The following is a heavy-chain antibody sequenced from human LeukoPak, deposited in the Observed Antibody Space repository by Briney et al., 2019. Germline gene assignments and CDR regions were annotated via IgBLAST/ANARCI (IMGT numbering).Heavy chain of an antibody. CDR3: ARARLGYCSSTSCYGELGY. J-gene: IGHJ4*02. Sequence: GRSLRLSCAASGFTFSSYGMHWVRQAPGKGLEWVSSISSSSSYIYYADSVKGRFTISRDNAKNSLYLQMNSLRAEDTAVYYCARARLGYCSSTSCYGELGYWGQGTLVTVSS. V-gene: IGHV3-21*01. CDR1: GFTFSSYG. D-gene: IGHD2-2*01. CDR2: ISSSSSYI.